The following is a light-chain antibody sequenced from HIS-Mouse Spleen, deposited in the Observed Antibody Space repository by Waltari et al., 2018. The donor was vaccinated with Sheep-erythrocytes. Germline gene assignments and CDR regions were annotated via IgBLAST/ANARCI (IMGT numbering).Light chain of an antibody. CDR2: GAS. Sequence: EIVMTQSPATLSVSPGERATLSCRASQSVSSNLAWYQQKPGQAPRLLIYGASTRATGIPARLIGSGSGTEFTLTISSMQSEDFAVYYCQQYNNWPPPYTFGQGTKLEIK. CDR1: QSVSSN. J-gene: IGKJ2*01. CDR3: QQYNNWPPPYT. V-gene: IGKV3-15*01.